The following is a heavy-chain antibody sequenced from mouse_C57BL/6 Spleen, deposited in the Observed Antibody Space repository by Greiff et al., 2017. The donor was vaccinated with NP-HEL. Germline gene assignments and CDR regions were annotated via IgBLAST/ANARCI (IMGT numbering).Heavy chain of an antibody. CDR2: ISYDGSN. J-gene: IGHJ1*03. CDR1: GYSITSGYY. D-gene: IGHD1-1*01. Sequence: EVQLQQSGPGLVKPSQSLSLTCSVTGYSITSGYYWNWIRQFPGNKLEWMGYISYDGSNNYNPSLKNRISITRDTSKNQFFLKLNSVTTEDTATYYCAREDYYGRGYFDVWGTGTTVTVSS. V-gene: IGHV3-6*01. CDR3: AREDYYGRGYFDV.